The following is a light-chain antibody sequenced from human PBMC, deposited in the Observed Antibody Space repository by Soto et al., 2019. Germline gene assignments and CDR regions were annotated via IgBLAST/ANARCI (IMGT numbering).Light chain of an antibody. J-gene: IGKJ4*01. Sequence: EIVLTQSPATLSLSPGERATLSCRASQSVNSYLAWYQQKPGQAPRLLIYDASNGATGIPARFSGTGSGTDVTPPIISIEHEDVAVYYCQQRSNWPRTFGGGTRVEIK. CDR1: QSVNSY. CDR2: DAS. CDR3: QQRSNWPRT. V-gene: IGKV3-11*01.